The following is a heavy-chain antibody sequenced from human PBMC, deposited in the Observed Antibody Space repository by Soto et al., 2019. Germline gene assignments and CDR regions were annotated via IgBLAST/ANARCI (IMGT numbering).Heavy chain of an antibody. V-gene: IGHV4-31*03. CDR3: ARAVPVSGGHRDSMDV. CDR1: GGSISSGYY. CDR2: IYYSGNT. D-gene: IGHD3-10*02. J-gene: IGHJ6*02. Sequence: PSETLSLTCTVSGGSISSGYYWSWIRQHPVKGLEWIGYIYYSGNTYYNPSLKSRVSISLDTSKSQFSLKLDSVTAADTAVYYSARAVPVSGGHRDSMDVWGQGTTVTGS.